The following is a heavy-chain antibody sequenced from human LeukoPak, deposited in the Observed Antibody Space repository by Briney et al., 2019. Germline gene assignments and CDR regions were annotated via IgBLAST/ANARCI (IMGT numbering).Heavy chain of an antibody. CDR2: IYLGGGT. J-gene: IGHJ4*02. Sequence: GGSLRLSCAASGIAVTTNYMSWVRQAPGKGLEWVSVIYLGGGTHHADSVKGRFTISRDYSMNTLYLEMNSLRVEDTAIHYCASPSNNSRYAFDYWGQGTLVTVSS. V-gene: IGHV3-53*01. CDR3: ASPSNNSRYAFDY. D-gene: IGHD3-22*01. CDR1: GIAVTTNY.